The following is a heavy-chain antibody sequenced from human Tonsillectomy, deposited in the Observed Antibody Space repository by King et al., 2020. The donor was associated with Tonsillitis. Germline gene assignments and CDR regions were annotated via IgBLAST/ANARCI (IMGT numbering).Heavy chain of an antibody. D-gene: IGHD3-22*01. V-gene: IGHV3-30*18. J-gene: IGHJ3*02. CDR2: ISYGGSNK. Sequence: VQLVESGGGVVQPGRSLRLSCAASGFTFSSYGLHWVRQAPGKGLEWVAVISYGGSNKYYADSVKGRFTISRDNSKNTLYLQMNSLRAEDTAVYHCAKDLSSAMIVVDAFDIWGQGTMVTVSS. CDR3: AKDLSSAMIVVDAFDI. CDR1: GFTFSSYG.